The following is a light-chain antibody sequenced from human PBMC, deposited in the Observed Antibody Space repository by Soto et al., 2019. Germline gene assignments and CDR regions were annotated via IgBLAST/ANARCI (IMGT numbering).Light chain of an antibody. Sequence: EVVLTQSPGTLSLSPGERATLSCRASQSVSNKYLAWYQQKPGQAPRLLLFGSSDRATGIPDRFSGSGSGTDYTLTISSLEPEDFAVYYWQQYGSSPPYTFGQGTKLEIK. V-gene: IGKV3-20*01. CDR3: QQYGSSPPYT. CDR1: QSVSNKY. J-gene: IGKJ2*01. CDR2: GSS.